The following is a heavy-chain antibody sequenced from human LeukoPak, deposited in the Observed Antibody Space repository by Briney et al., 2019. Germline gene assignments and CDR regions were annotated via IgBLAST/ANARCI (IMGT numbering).Heavy chain of an antibody. CDR3: ARGPDPDNYYYYMDV. Sequence: PSETLSLTCTVSGGSISSYYWSWIRQPPGKGLEWIGYIYYSGSTNYNPSLKSRVTISVDTSKNQFSLKLSSVTAADTAVYYCARGPDPDNYYYYMDVWGKGTTVTISS. V-gene: IGHV4-59*01. CDR1: GGSISSYY. CDR2: IYYSGST. J-gene: IGHJ6*03.